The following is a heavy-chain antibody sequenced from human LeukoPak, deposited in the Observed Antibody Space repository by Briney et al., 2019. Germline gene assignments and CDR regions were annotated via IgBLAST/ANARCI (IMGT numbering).Heavy chain of an antibody. CDR3: AREEYYYDSSGYYIIDY. J-gene: IGHJ4*02. D-gene: IGHD3-22*01. Sequence: GGSLRLSCAASGFTFSSYSMTWVRQAPGKGLEWVSYISSSSSTIYYADSVKGRFTISRDNAKNSLYLQMNSLRAEDTAVYYCAREEYYYDSSGYYIIDYWGQGTLVTVYS. CDR1: GFTFSSYS. CDR2: ISSSSSTI. V-gene: IGHV3-48*04.